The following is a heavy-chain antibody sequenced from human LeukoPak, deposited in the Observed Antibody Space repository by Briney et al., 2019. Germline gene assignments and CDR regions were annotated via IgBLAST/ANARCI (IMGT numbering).Heavy chain of an antibody. V-gene: IGHV1-2*02. D-gene: IGHD2-21*02. CDR2: INPNSGGT. J-gene: IGHJ5*02. CDR1: GYTFTGYY. Sequence: ASVKVSCKASGYTFTGYYMHWVRQAPGQGLEWMGWINPNSGGTNYAQKFQGRVTMTRDTSISTAYMELSRLRSDDTAVYYCARDRGLGGCGGDCYHRDIWFDPWGQGTLVTVSS. CDR3: ARDRGLGGCGGDCYHRDIWFDP.